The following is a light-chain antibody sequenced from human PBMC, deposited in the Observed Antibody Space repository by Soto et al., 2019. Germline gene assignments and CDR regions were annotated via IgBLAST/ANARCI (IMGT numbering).Light chain of an antibody. CDR2: DTS. CDR1: TGAVTSGHY. Sequence: QAVVTQEPSLTVSPGGTVTLTCGSSTGAVTSGHYPYWFQQKPGQAPRTLIYDTSNKHSWTPARFSGSLLGGKAALTLSGAQPEDEAAYYCLLSDNGARASVFGTGTKLTVL. J-gene: IGLJ1*01. CDR3: LLSDNGARASV. V-gene: IGLV7-46*01.